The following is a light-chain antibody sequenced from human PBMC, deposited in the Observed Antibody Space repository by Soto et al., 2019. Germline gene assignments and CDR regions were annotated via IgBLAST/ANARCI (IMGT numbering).Light chain of an antibody. CDR1: QSISIW. J-gene: IGKJ1*01. CDR2: KAS. Sequence: DIQMTQSPSILSASVGDRVTITCRASQSISIWVAWYQQKPGRAPNLLIYKASNLESGVPSRFSGSGFGTEFTLTINNLQPDDVATYYCQQDSNYWTFGQGTKVEIK. V-gene: IGKV1-5*03. CDR3: QQDSNYWT.